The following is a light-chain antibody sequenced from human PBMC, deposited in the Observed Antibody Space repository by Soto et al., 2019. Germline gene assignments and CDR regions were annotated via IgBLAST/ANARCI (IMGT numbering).Light chain of an antibody. CDR2: DAS. Sequence: VVIPQSPTTLSVSPWGGGPGFFRASQSVSSHLAWYQHKPGQAPRLLFYDASTRATGIPARFSGSGSGTEFTLTISSLQSEDFAVYYCQHYHGWPITFGQGTRLEI. J-gene: IGKJ5*01. V-gene: IGKV3-15*01. CDR1: QSVSSH. CDR3: QHYHGWPIT.